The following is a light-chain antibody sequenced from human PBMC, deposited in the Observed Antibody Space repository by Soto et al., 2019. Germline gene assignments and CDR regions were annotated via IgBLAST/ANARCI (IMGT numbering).Light chain of an antibody. CDR3: QQYDSSPRT. V-gene: IGKV3-20*01. CDR2: DAS. CDR1: LSVYSS. Sequence: EIVMTPSPATLSVSPGERATLSCRASLSVYSSLAWYQQTPGQAPRLLIYDASNRATGIPDRFSGSGSGTDFSLTIRGLKPEDFAVYYCQQYDSSPRTFGQGTKVDIK. J-gene: IGKJ1*01.